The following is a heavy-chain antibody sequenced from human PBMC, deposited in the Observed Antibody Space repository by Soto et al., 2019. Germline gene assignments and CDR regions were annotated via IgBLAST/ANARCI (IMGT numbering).Heavy chain of an antibody. V-gene: IGHV3-13*01. CDR2: IGTAGDT. Sequence: EVQLVESGGVLVQPGGSLRLSCAASGFTFSSYDMHWVRQATGKGLEWVSAIGTAGDTYYPGYVKGRFTISSENAKNSLYLQMNSLRAGDTAVYYCARAVAGGSDFDYWGQGTLVTVSS. CDR1: GFTFSSYD. J-gene: IGHJ4*02. CDR3: ARAVAGGSDFDY. D-gene: IGHD6-19*01.